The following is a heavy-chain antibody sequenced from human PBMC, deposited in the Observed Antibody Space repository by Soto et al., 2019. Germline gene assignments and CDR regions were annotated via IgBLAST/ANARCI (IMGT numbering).Heavy chain of an antibody. CDR1: GYTFTGNY. J-gene: IGHJ3*02. V-gene: IGHV1-2*02. D-gene: IGHD6-6*01. CDR2: IKPNSGGT. Sequence: QVQLVQSGAEVKKPGASVKVSCKASGYTFTGNYMHWVRQAPGQGLEWMGLIKPNSGGTNYAQKFQGRVTVTRDTSLSTAYMDLSRLRSDDPAVYYCARDGASSSAFDIWCQGTMVTVSS. CDR3: ARDGASSSAFDI.